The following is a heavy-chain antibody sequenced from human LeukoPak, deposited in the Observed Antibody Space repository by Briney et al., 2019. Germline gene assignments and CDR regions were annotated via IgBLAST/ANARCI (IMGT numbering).Heavy chain of an antibody. J-gene: IGHJ4*01. CDR1: GGSISSYY. V-gene: IGHV4-59*01. CDR2: IYYSGST. Sequence: SETLSLTCTVSGGSISSYYWSWIRQPPGKGLEWIGYIYYSGSTNYNPSLKSRVTISVDTSKNQFSLNLNSVTAADPAVYYCSRSLCGADCYFPVYYFDYWGQGTLVTVSS. CDR3: SRSLCGADCYFPVYYFDY. D-gene: IGHD2-21*02.